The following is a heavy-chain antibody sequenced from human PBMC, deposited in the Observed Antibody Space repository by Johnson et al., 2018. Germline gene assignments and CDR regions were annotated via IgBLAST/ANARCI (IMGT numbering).Heavy chain of an antibody. D-gene: IGHD3-10*01. J-gene: IGHJ4*02. CDR1: GLTFSGTD. CDR2: IKSKAETYAT. V-gene: IGHV3-73*01. Sequence: QLVQSGGGLVQQGGSLRLSCVVSGLTFSGTDMHWVRQASGKGLEWVGRIKSKAETYATAYAASMRGRFSMSRDDSKNTAFLQMNSLKTEDTAVYYCVCRDEFTYMYWGQGALVTVSS. CDR3: VCRDEFTYMY.